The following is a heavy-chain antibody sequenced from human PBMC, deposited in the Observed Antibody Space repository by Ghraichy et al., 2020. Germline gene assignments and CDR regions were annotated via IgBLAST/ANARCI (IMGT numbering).Heavy chain of an antibody. CDR3: ARAPFDGRYL. CDR2: INSDGSST. Sequence: ERVSRINSDGSSTGYADSVKGRFTISRDNAKNTRYLQMNSLRAEDTAVYYCARAPFDGRYLWGQGT. D-gene: IGHD1-26*01. J-gene: IGHJ3*01. V-gene: IGHV3-74*01.